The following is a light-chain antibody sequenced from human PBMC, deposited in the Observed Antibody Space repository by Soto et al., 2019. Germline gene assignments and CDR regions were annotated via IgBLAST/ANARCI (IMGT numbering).Light chain of an antibody. V-gene: IGLV2-11*01. CDR2: DVN. J-gene: IGLJ1*01. Sequence: QSALTQPRSVSGSPGQSVTISCTGAGSDVSGYNFLSWYQQYPGKAPKVIIYDVNKRPSGVPDRFSGSKSGNTASLTISGLQAEDEADYYCSSYTSRSTLVFGTGTQLTVL. CDR1: GSDVSGYNF. CDR3: SSYTSRSTLV.